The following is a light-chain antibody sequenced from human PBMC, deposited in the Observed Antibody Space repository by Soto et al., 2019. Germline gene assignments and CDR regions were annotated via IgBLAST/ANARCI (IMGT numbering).Light chain of an antibody. CDR1: QNIRSS. CDR3: QQYSVWPPLT. J-gene: IGKJ5*01. Sequence: EVVMTQSPASLSASPGERVTLSFRASQNIRSSLAWYQQRPGQAPRLLIYDASTRATGIPPRFSGGGSGTEFTVTISSLQSEDFAVYYCQQYSVWPPLTFGQGTRLEIK. V-gene: IGKV3-15*01. CDR2: DAS.